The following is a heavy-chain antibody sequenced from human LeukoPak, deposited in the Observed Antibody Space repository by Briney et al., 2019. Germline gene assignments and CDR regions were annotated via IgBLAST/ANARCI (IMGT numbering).Heavy chain of an antibody. Sequence: GESLKISYKGSGYSFPTYWIGWVRQMPGKGLEWMRIIYPGDSDTRYSPSFEGEVTISADKSISTAYLQWSSLKASDTAMYYCARSGTIATRRNYIDYWGQGTLVTVSS. J-gene: IGHJ4*02. D-gene: IGHD6-6*01. CDR1: GYSFPTYW. CDR3: ARSGTIATRRNYIDY. V-gene: IGHV5-51*01. CDR2: IYPGDSDT.